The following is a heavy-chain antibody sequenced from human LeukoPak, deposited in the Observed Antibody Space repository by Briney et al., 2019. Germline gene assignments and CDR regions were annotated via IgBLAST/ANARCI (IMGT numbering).Heavy chain of an antibody. CDR2: ISSSGST. D-gene: IGHD6-13*01. CDR3: ARGPLNYIAAAGISHHNWFDP. CDR1: GDSISSGDYY. V-gene: IGHV4-61*02. Sequence: SETLSLTCTVSGDSISSGDYYWSWIRQPAGKGLEWIGRISSSGSTNYNPSLKSRVTISVDTSKNQFSLKLSSVTAADTAVYYCARGPLNYIAAAGISHHNWFDPWGQGTLVTVSS. J-gene: IGHJ5*02.